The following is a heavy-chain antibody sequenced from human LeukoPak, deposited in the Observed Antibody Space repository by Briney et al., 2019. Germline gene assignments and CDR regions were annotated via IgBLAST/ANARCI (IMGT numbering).Heavy chain of an antibody. V-gene: IGHV3-30*02. CDR1: GFTFISYG. D-gene: IGHD6-19*01. Sequence: GGSLRLSCAASGFTFISYGMHWVRQAPGKGLEWVAFIRYDGSNKYYADSVKGRFTISRDNSKNTLYLQMNSLRAEDTAVYYCAKDQSIAVASKTFDYWGQGNLVTVSS. CDR3: AKDQSIAVASKTFDY. CDR2: IRYDGSNK. J-gene: IGHJ4*02.